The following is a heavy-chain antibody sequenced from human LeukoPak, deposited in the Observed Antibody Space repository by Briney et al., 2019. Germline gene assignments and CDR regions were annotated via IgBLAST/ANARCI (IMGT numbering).Heavy chain of an antibody. D-gene: IGHD3-3*01. Sequence: SVKVSCKASGGTFSSYAISWVRQAPGQGLEWMGGIIPIFGTANYAQKFQGRVTITTDESTSTAYMELSSQRSEDTAVYYCATSYDFWSGYSPNWFDPWGQGTLVTVSS. V-gene: IGHV1-69*05. CDR2: IIPIFGTA. J-gene: IGHJ5*02. CDR1: GGTFSSYA. CDR3: ATSYDFWSGYSPNWFDP.